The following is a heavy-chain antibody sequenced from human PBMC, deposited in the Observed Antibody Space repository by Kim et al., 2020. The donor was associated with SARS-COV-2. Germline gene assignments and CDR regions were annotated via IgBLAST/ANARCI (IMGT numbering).Heavy chain of an antibody. J-gene: IGHJ4*01. V-gene: IGHV3-9*01. CDR3: AKDLHYYDSSGFFDY. D-gene: IGHD3-22*01. CDR2: ISWNSGSI. CDR1: GFTFDDYA. Sequence: GGSLRLSCAASGFTFDDYAMHWVRQAPGKGLEWVSGISWNSGSIGYADPVKGRFTISRDNAKNSLYLQMNSLRAEDTALYYFAKDLHYYDSSGFFDYWG.